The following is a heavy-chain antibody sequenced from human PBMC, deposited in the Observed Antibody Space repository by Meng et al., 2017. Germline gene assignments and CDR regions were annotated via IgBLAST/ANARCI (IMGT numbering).Heavy chain of an antibody. CDR3: ARDEDISAAGYLLGDF. Sequence: QVQLMQSGPGVKKLGASGKVSCKASGYTVAAYWIQWVRQAPGQGLEWMGRIDPKSDNTHYAQKFQGRVTMTRDTSISTAYMELSGLRSDDTAVYYCARDEDISAAGYLLGDFWGQGTLVTVSS. D-gene: IGHD6-13*01. CDR1: GYTVAAYW. V-gene: IGHV1-2*06. J-gene: IGHJ4*02. CDR2: IDPKSDNT.